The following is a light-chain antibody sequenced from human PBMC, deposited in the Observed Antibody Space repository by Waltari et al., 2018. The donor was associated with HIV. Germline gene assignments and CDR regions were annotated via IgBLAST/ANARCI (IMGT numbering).Light chain of an antibody. CDR3: SSYTTTSTWV. V-gene: IGLV2-14*01. Sequence: SALTQPASVSGSPGQSITISCTGTSSNVGGYNYVSWYQQHPGKAPQVMIYEVSTRPSGVSDRFSGSKAGNTASLTISGLQAEDEADYYCSSYTTTSTWVFGGGTKLTVL. CDR1: SSNVGGYNY. CDR2: EVS. J-gene: IGLJ3*02.